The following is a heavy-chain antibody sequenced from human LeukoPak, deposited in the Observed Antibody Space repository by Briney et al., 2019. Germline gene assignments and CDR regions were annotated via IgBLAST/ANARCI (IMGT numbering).Heavy chain of an antibody. CDR1: GFTFNSYA. D-gene: IGHD6-19*01. CDR2: VFGSGGSA. Sequence: GGSLRLSCVASGFTFNSYAMYWLRQAPGKGLEWVAGVFGSGGSAHYTDSVEGRFTIFRDNSKNTVYLQMSSLRAEDTAVYYCGKTTVGYSSGRYPGWPIDYWGQGTLVTVSS. J-gene: IGHJ4*02. V-gene: IGHV3-23*01. CDR3: GKTTVGYSSGRYPGWPIDY.